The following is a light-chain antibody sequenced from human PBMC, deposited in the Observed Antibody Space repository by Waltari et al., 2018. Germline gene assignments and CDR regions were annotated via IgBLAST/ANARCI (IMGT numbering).Light chain of an antibody. J-gene: IGLJ3*02. CDR3: ASWDDSLSVGV. CDR1: ISNLGTNY. CDR2: RNN. Sequence: QSVLTQPPSASGTPGQRVTISCSGSISNLGTNYVYWYQQFPGTAPKLLIQRNNQRPSGVPDRCSGSKSGTSASLAISGLRSEDEADYYCASWDDSLSVGVFGGGTKLTVL. V-gene: IGLV1-47*01.